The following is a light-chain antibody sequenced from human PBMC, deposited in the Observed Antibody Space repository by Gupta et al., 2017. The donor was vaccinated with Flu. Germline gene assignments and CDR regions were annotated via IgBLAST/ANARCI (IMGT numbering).Light chain of an antibody. V-gene: IGKV3-11*01. CDR3: QQRDNWPLT. CDR2: DAS. CDR1: HRISTQ. Sequence: EIVLTQSPATLSLSPGERATLSCRASHRISTQLAWYQHKPGQAPSLLIYDASNRATGIPARFSGGGSETDFTLTISSLEPEDFAVYYCQQRDNWPLTFGGGTXVEI. J-gene: IGKJ4*01.